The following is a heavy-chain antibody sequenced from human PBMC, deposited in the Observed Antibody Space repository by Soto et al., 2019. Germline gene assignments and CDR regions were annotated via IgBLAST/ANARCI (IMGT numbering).Heavy chain of an antibody. CDR2: ISTYNVNT. CDR1: GYTFTSYG. CDR3: ARGSADSDY. D-gene: IGHD6-13*01. V-gene: IGHV1-18*01. Sequence: SVKVSCKASGYTFTSYGISWMRRAPGQGLEWMGWISTYNVNTNYAQKLQGRVTMTTDTSTSTAYMELRSLTYDDTAVYYCARGSADSDYWGQGTLVTVSS. J-gene: IGHJ4*02.